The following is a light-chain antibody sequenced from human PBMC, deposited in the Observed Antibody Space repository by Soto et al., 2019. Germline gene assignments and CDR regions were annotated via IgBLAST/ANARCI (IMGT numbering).Light chain of an antibody. Sequence: DIQMSQSTSSLSASLGDRVTMTCWASQSISTYLNWYQQKKGKAPKLLIYAASSLQSGVPSRFSGSRYEPDFNLTISGLQTEDFATYSCQQSYTTTGTFGQGTKVDIK. CDR1: QSISTY. J-gene: IGKJ1*01. CDR2: AAS. CDR3: QQSYTTTGT. V-gene: IGKV1-39*01.